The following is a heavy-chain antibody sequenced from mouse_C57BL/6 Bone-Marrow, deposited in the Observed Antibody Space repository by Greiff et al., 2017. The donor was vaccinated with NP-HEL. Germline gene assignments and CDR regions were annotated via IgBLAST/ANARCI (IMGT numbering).Heavy chain of an antibody. D-gene: IGHD2-2*01. CDR2: IYPRSGNT. V-gene: IGHV1-81*01. J-gene: IGHJ1*03. CDR3: AISYYGYGRRYFDV. Sequence: VQLQQSGAELARPGASVKLSCKASGYTFTSYGISWVKQRTGQGLEWIGEIYPRSGNTYYNEKFKGKATLTADKSSSTAYMELRSLTSEDSAVYFCAISYYGYGRRYFDVWGTGTTVTVSS. CDR1: GYTFTSYG.